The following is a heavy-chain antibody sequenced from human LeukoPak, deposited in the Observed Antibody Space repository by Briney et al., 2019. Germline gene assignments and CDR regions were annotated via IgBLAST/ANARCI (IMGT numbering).Heavy chain of an antibody. D-gene: IGHD5-18*01. Sequence: SETLSLTCTVSGGSISSYYWSWIRQPPGKGLEWIGYIYYSGSTSYNPSLKSRVTISVDTSKNQFSLKLSSVTAADTAVYYCARSPWIQLWLPFDYWGQGTLVTVSS. V-gene: IGHV4-59*01. CDR3: ARSPWIQLWLPFDY. CDR1: GGSISSYY. CDR2: IYYSGST. J-gene: IGHJ4*02.